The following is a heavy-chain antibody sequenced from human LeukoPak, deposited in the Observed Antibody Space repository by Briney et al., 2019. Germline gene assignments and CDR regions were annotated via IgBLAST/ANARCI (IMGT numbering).Heavy chain of an antibody. Sequence: ASVKVSCKASGYTFTSYGISWVRQAPGQGLEWMGGIIPIFGTANYAQKFQGRVTITADESTSTAYMELSSLRSEDTAVYYCARGVGATHYWGQGTLVTVSS. CDR2: IIPIFGTA. CDR3: ARGVGATHY. V-gene: IGHV1-69*13. J-gene: IGHJ4*02. D-gene: IGHD1-26*01. CDR1: GYTFTSYG.